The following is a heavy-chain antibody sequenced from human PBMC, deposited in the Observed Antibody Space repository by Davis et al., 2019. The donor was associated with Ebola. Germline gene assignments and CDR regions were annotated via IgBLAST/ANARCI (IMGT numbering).Heavy chain of an antibody. CDR2: IYYSGST. CDR3: ARDLPAVAGTSY. J-gene: IGHJ4*02. Sequence: MPGGSLRLSCTVSGGSISSSSYYWGWIRQPPGKGLEWIGSIYYSGSTYYNPSLKSRVTISVDTSKNQFSLKLSSVTAADTAVYYCARDLPAVAGTSYWGQGTLVTVSS. V-gene: IGHV4-39*07. D-gene: IGHD6-19*01. CDR1: GGSISSSSYY.